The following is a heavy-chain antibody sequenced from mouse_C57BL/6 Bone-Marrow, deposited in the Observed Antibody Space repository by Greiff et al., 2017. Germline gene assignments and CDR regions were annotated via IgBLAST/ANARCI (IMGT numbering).Heavy chain of an antibody. J-gene: IGHJ2*01. CDR2: INPNNGGT. CDR3: ARGSYYGRSYYFDY. Sequence: VQLQQSGPELVKPGASVKIPCKASGYTFTDYNMDWVKQSHGKSLEWIGDINPNNGGTIYNQKFKGKATLTVVKSSSTAYMELRSLTSEDTAVYYCARGSYYGRSYYFDYWGQGTTLTVSS. D-gene: IGHD1-1*01. V-gene: IGHV1-18*01. CDR1: GYTFTDYN.